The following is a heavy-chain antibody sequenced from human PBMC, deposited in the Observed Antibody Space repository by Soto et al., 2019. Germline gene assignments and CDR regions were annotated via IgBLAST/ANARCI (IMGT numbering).Heavy chain of an antibody. CDR3: ARGKPPTGLFSTYTWFDP. Sequence: QVQLQQWGAGLLKPSETLSLTCAVYGGSFNNYYWSWIRQAPGKGLEWIGKIDHSGSTNYNPSLKIRVTISVDRSKNQFPRKLTSGTAADTAVYYWARGKPPTGLFSTYTWFDPWGQGPLVTVSS. CDR1: GGSFNNYY. J-gene: IGHJ5*02. CDR2: IDHSGST. V-gene: IGHV4-34*01. D-gene: IGHD3-3*02.